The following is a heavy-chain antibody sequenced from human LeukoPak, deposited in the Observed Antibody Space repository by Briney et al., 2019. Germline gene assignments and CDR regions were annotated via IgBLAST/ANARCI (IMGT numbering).Heavy chain of an antibody. D-gene: IGHD3-10*01. V-gene: IGHV3-21*01. J-gene: IGHJ4*02. Sequence: GGSLGLSCAASGFTFSSYSMNWVRQAPGKGLEGVSSISTSSSYINYADSVKGRFTISRDNAKKSLYLQMNSLRAEDTAVYYCARVYQGVSLFDGIDYWGQGTLVTVSS. CDR1: GFTFSSYS. CDR2: ISTSSSYI. CDR3: ARVYQGVSLFDGIDY.